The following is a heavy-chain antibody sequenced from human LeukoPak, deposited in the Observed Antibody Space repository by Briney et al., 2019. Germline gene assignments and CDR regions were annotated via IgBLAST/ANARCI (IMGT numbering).Heavy chain of an antibody. CDR2: INAGNGNA. CDR3: ARGLGTYYYYGMDV. V-gene: IGHV1-3*01. J-gene: IGHJ6*02. CDR1: GYTFTSYA. Sequence: ASVKVSCKASGYTFTSYAMHWVRQAPGQRLEWMGWINAGNGNATYTQKFQDRVTFTRDTSASTAYMDLSSLRSEDTAVYYCARGLGTYYYYGMDVWGQGTTVTVSS.